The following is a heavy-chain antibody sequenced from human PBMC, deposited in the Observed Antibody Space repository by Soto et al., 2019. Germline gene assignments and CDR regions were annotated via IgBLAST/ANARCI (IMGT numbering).Heavy chain of an antibody. CDR3: AGSGYSSGWYHWYFDF. CDR2: INAGNGNT. D-gene: IGHD6-19*01. CDR1: GYTFSNYG. Sequence: QVQLVQSGAEVKKPGASVKVSCKASGYTFSNYGIHWVRQAPGQRLEWMGWINAGNGNTKYSEKFQGRVTITRDTSASTAYMELSSLRSEDTAVYYCAGSGYSSGWYHWYFDFWGRGTLVTVSS. V-gene: IGHV1-3*01. J-gene: IGHJ2*01.